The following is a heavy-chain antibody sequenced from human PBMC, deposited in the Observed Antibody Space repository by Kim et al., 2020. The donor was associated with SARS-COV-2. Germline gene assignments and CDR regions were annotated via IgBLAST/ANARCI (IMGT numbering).Heavy chain of an antibody. J-gene: IGHJ4*02. Sequence: SVKVSCKASGGTFGTYPISWVRQAPGQGLEWMGGIIPFFDTTNYAPKFQGRVTMTADDSTRTTYMELSSLKSGDTADYFCASRFFDSSGNYHDFWGQGT. CDR2: IIPFFDTT. D-gene: IGHD3-22*01. CDR3: ASRFFDSSGNYHDF. V-gene: IGHV1-69*13. CDR1: GGTFGTYP.